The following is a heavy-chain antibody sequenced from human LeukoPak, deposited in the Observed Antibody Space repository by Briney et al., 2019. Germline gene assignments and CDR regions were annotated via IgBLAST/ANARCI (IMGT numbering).Heavy chain of an antibody. J-gene: IGHJ2*01. Sequence: SETLSLTCTVSGGSISSYYWSWIRQPPGKGLEWIGEINHSGSTNYNPSLKSRVTISVDTSKNQFSLKLSSVTAADTAVYYCARACDFWSGYQYWYFDLWGRGTLVTVSS. CDR3: ARACDFWSGYQYWYFDL. CDR2: INHSGST. CDR1: GGSISSYY. D-gene: IGHD3-3*01. V-gene: IGHV4-34*01.